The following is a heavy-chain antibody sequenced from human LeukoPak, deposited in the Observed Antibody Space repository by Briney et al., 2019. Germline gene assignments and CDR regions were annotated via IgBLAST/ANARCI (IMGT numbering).Heavy chain of an antibody. CDR3: ASPGLVGATLWGYYFDY. CDR1: GGTFSSYA. CDR2: IIPIFGTA. D-gene: IGHD1-26*01. J-gene: IGHJ4*02. Sequence: SVKVSCKASGGTFSSYAISWVRQAPGQGLEWMGGIIPIFGTANYAQKFQGRVTITADESTSTAYMELSSLRSEDTAVYYCASPGLVGATLWGYYFDYWGQGTLVTASS. V-gene: IGHV1-69*01.